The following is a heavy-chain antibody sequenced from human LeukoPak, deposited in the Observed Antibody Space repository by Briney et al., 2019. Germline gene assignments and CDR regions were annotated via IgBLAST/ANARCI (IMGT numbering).Heavy chain of an antibody. CDR1: GGTFSSYA. D-gene: IGHD3/OR15-3a*01. CDR2: IIPIFGTA. V-gene: IGHV1-69*05. J-gene: IGHJ6*03. CDR3: ARGGGFDFWADYYYYMDV. Sequence: ASVKVCCKASGGTFSSYAISWVRQAPGQGLEWMGGIIPIFGTANYAQKFQGRVTITRDESTSTAYMELSSLRSEDTAVYYCARGGGFDFWADYYYYMDVWGKGTTVTVSS.